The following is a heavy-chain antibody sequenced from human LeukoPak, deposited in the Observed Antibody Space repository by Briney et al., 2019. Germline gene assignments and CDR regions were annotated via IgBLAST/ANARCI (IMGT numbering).Heavy chain of an antibody. V-gene: IGHV3-48*03. J-gene: IGHJ5*02. CDR1: GFTFSVYD. CDR3: ARVDCSGGGCYSGGWFDP. CDR2: ISSSGINI. D-gene: IGHD2-15*01. Sequence: GGSLRLSCAASGFTFSVYDMNWVRQAPGKGLEWVSYISSSGINIYYADSVKGRFTISRDNVKNSLYLQMNSLRAEDTAIDYCARVDCSGGGCYSGGWFDPWGQGTLVTVSS.